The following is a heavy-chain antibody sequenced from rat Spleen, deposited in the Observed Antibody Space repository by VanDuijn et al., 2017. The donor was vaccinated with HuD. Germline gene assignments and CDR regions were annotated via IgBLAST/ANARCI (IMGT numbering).Heavy chain of an antibody. CDR3: TRHGSYNNYGWFAY. D-gene: IGHD1-10*01. V-gene: IGHV5-46*01. CDR1: GFTFSSFP. J-gene: IGHJ3*01. CDR2: INSGGGGT. Sequence: EVQLVESGGGLVQPGRSLKLSCAASGFTFSSFPMAWVRQAPKKGLEWVASINSGGGGTYYPDSVKGRFTVSRDNAKSTLYLQMDSLRSEETASYYCTRHGSYNNYGWFAYWGQGTLVTVSS.